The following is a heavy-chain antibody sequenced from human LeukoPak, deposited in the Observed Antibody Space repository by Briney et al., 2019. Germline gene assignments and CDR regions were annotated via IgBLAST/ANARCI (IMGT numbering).Heavy chain of an antibody. J-gene: IGHJ4*02. V-gene: IGHV4-59*01. CDR1: GGSINNYD. D-gene: IGHD3-10*01. Sequence: SETLSLTCTVSGGSINNYDWSWIRQPPGKGLEYIGYISYSGATYYIPSLKNRVTISSDTSKNQFSLKLTPVSAADTAMYYCARGRGGGVTNFGGGIRSSFSDFWGQGTPVTVSS. CDR3: ARGRGGGVTNFGGGIRSSFSDF. CDR2: ISYSGAT.